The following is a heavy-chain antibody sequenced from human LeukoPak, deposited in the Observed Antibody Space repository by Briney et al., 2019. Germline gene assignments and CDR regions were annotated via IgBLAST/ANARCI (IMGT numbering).Heavy chain of an antibody. CDR3: AKGLLLDGGY. V-gene: IGHV3-30*02. CDR1: GFTFSSYG. Sequence: PGGSLRLSCAASGFTFSSYGMHWVRQAPGKGLEWVAFIRDDGSNKYYADSVKGRFTISRDNSKNTLYLQMSSLRAEDTAVYYCAKGLLLDGGYWGQGTLVTVSS. CDR2: IRDDGSNK. J-gene: IGHJ4*02. D-gene: IGHD2/OR15-2a*01.